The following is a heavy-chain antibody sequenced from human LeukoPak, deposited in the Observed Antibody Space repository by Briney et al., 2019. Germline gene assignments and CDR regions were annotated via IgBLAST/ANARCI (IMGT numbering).Heavy chain of an antibody. CDR2: ISGSGGST. V-gene: IGHV3-23*01. Sequence: GGSLRLSCAASGFTFSSYAMSWVRQAPGKGLEWVSAISGSGGSTYYADSVKGRFTISRDNSKNTLYLQMNSLRAEDTAVYYCARVRVSYYDSPFDYWGQGTLVTVSS. CDR3: ARVRVSYYDSPFDY. D-gene: IGHD3-22*01. J-gene: IGHJ4*02. CDR1: GFTFSSYA.